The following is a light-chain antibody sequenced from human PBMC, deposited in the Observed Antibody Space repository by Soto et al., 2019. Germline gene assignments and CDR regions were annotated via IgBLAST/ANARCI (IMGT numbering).Light chain of an antibody. CDR1: SSDVGGYNN. Sequence: QSALTQPASVSGSPGQSITVSCTGTSSDVGGYNNVSWYQQHPGKAPKLMIYEVSNRPSGVSNRFSGSKSGNTASLTISGLQAEDEADYHCSSYTTSSTLVFGGGTQLTVL. J-gene: IGLJ3*02. CDR3: SSYTTSSTLV. V-gene: IGLV2-14*01. CDR2: EVS.